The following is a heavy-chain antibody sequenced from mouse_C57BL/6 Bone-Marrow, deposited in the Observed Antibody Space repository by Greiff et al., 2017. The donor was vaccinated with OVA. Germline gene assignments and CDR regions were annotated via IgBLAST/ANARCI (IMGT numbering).Heavy chain of an antibody. CDR1: GYSITSGYY. D-gene: IGHD1-1*01. V-gene: IGHV3-6*01. CDR2: ISYDGSN. CDR3: ARDYYGSSSLWFAY. J-gene: IGHJ3*01. Sequence: EVKLQESGPGLVKPSQSLSLTCSVTGYSITSGYYWNWIRQFPGNKLEWMGYISYDGSNNYNPSLKNRISITRDTSKNQFFLKLNSVTTEDTATYYCARDYYGSSSLWFAYWGQGTLVTVSA.